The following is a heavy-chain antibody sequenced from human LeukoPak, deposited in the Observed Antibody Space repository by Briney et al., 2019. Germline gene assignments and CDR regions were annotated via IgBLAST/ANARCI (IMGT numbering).Heavy chain of an antibody. CDR3: ARRTYYYDSGSYFVDY. CDR2: INPNSGGT. D-gene: IGHD3-10*01. V-gene: IGHV1-2*02. J-gene: IGHJ4*02. Sequence: ASVKVSCKASGYTFTGYYMHWVRQAPGQGLEWMGWINPNSGGTNYAQKFQGRVTMTRDTSISTAYMELSSLRSEDTAVYYCARRTYYYDSGSYFVDYWGQGTLVTVSS. CDR1: GYTFTGYY.